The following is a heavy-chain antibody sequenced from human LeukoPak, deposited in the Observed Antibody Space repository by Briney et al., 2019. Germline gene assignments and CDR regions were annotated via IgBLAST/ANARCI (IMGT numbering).Heavy chain of an antibody. CDR2: IYYSGST. V-gene: IGHV4-39*07. CDR1: GGSISSSSYY. J-gene: IGHJ4*02. D-gene: IGHD3-22*01. Sequence: SETLSLTCTVSGGSISSSSYYWGWIRQPPGKGLEWIGSIYYSGSTYYNPSLKGRVTISVDTSKNQFSLKLSSVTAADTAVYYCARGFGDHWAQGYWIWGQGTLVTVSS. CDR3: ARGFGDHWAQGYWI.